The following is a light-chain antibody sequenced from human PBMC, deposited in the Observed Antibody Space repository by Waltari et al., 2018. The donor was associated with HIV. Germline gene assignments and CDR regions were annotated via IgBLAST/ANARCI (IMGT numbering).Light chain of an antibody. CDR2: TSS. CDR3: QQTYDTPFT. J-gene: IGKJ3*01. V-gene: IGKV1-39*01. Sequence: IQMTQYPSSLSASVGDRVTITCRASQGISSYLNWYRQKPGKAPELLIYTSSSLQSGVPSRFSGSGSGTDFTLTISSLQPEDFATYSCQQTYDTPFTFGPGTMVDI. CDR1: QGISSY.